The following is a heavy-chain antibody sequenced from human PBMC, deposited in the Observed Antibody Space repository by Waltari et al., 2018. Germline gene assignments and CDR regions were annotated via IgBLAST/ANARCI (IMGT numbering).Heavy chain of an antibody. V-gene: IGHV1-69*08. CDR3: ARYCSSTSCYGRFDP. CDR1: GGTFSSYA. CDR2: IIPNFGTA. J-gene: IGHJ5*02. Sequence: QVQLVQSGAEVKKPGSSVKVSCKASGGTFSSYAISWVRQAPGQGLEWMGRIIPNFGTANYAQKFQGRVTITADKSTSTAYMELSSLRSEDTAVYYCARYCSSTSCYGRFDPWGQGTLVTVSS. D-gene: IGHD2-2*01.